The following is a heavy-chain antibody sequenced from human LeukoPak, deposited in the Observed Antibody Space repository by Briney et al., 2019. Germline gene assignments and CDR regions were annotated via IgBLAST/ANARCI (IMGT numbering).Heavy chain of an antibody. J-gene: IGHJ6*02. CDR2: IKQDGSEK. CDR3: ARGGNSPYYYGMDV. D-gene: IGHD4-23*01. V-gene: IGHV3-7*03. Sequence: QTGGSLRLSCAASGLTFSSHWMHWVRQAPGKGLEWVANIKQDGSEKCYVDSVKGRFTFSRDNAKNSLYLQMNSLRAEDTAVYYCARGGNSPYYYGMDVWGQGTTVTVSS. CDR1: GLTFSSHW.